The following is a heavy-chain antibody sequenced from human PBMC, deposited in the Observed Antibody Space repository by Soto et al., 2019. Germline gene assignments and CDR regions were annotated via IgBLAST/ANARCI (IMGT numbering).Heavy chain of an antibody. Sequence: QVQLVESGGGVVQPGRSLRLSCAASGFTFSSYGMHWVRQAPGKGLEWVAVIWYDGSNKEYADSVKGRFTISRDNSKNTMYLQMNSLRAEDTAVYYWARDFGSTWYNPLDYWGQGTLVTVSS. CDR2: IWYDGSNK. CDR3: ARDFGSTWYNPLDY. D-gene: IGHD6-13*01. CDR1: GFTFSSYG. J-gene: IGHJ4*02. V-gene: IGHV3-33*01.